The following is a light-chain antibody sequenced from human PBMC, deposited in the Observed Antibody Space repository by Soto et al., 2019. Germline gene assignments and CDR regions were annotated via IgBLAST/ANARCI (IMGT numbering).Light chain of an antibody. CDR3: QQYYSYPPT. J-gene: IGKJ3*01. CDR1: QCISSY. Sequence: AIRMTQSPSSLSASTGDRVTITCRASQCISSYLAWYQQKPGKAPKLLIYAASTLQSGVPSRFSGSGSGTDFTLTISCLQSEDFATYYCQQYYSYPPTFGPGTKVDIK. CDR2: AAS. V-gene: IGKV1-8*01.